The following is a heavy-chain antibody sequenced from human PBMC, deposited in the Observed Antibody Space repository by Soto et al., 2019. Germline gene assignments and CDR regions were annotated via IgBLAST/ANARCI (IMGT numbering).Heavy chain of an antibody. Sequence: SETLSLTCAVYGGSFSGYYWSRIRQPPGKGLEWIGEINHSGSTNYNPSLKSRVTISVDTSKNQFSLKLSSVTAADTAVYYCARGYCSSTSCHLYRLAPWGQGTLVTVSS. CDR1: GGSFSGYY. D-gene: IGHD2-2*01. CDR3: ARGYCSSTSCHLYRLAP. J-gene: IGHJ5*02. V-gene: IGHV4-34*01. CDR2: INHSGST.